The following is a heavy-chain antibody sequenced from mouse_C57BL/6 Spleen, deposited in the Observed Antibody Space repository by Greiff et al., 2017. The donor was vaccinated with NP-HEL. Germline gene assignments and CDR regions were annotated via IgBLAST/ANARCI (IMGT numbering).Heavy chain of an antibody. D-gene: IGHD2-4*01. Sequence: VQLKQSGPELVKPGASVKLSCKASGYTFTSYDINWVKQRPGQGLEWIGWIYPGGGSTKYNEKVKGKATLTVDTSSSTAYMELHSLTSEDSAVYFCARGGLRLAWFAYWGQGTLVTVSA. V-gene: IGHV1-85*01. CDR3: ARGGLRLAWFAY. CDR1: GYTFTSYD. J-gene: IGHJ3*01. CDR2: IYPGGGST.